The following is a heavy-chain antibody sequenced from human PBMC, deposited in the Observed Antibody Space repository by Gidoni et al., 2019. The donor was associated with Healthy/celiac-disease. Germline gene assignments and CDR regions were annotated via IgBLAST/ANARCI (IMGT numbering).Heavy chain of an antibody. CDR2: ISSSSSYI. CDR3: ARDRDIVVVNGMDV. V-gene: IGHV3-21*01. J-gene: IGHJ6*02. Sequence: EVQLVESGGGLVKPGGSLRLSCAASGFTFSSYSMNWVRQAPGKGLEWVSSISSSSSYIYYADSVKGRFTISRDNAKNSLYLQMNSLRAEDTAVYYCARDRDIVVVNGMDVWGQGTTVTVSS. CDR1: GFTFSSYS. D-gene: IGHD2-15*01.